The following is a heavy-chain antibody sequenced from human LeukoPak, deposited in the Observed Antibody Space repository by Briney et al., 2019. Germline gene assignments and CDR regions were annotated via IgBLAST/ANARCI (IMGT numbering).Heavy chain of an antibody. CDR2: IYYSGST. J-gene: IGHJ4*02. CDR3: ARGNIAAVDY. V-gene: IGHV4-59*11. CDR1: GGSISSHY. D-gene: IGHD6-13*01. Sequence: SETLSLTCTVSGGSISSHYWSWIRQPPGKGLEWIAYIYYSGSTNYNPSLKSRVTISVDTSKNQFSLKLSSVTAADTAVYYCARGNIAAVDYWGQGTLVTVSS.